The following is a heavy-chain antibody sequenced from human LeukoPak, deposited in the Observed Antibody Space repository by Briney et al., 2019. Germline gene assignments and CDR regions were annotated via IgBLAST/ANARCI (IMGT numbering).Heavy chain of an antibody. CDR1: GISFSSYW. D-gene: IGHD3-9*01. CDR3: ARHTDWAFDC. CDR2: INEYGSER. J-gene: IGHJ4*02. Sequence: GGSLRLSCAVSGISFSSYWMSWVHQVPGKGLEWVANINEYGSERQYLDSVKGRFTVSRDNSKNSLYLQMDSLRDEDTAVYYCARHTDWAFDCLGQGTLVTVSS. V-gene: IGHV3-7*01.